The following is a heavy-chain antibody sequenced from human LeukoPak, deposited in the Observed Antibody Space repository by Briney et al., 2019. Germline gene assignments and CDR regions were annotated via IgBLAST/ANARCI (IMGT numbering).Heavy chain of an antibody. Sequence: GASVKVSCKASGYTFTSYGISWVRQAPGQGLEWRGWISAYNGNTNYAQKLQGRVTMTTDTSTSTAYMELRSLRSDDTAVYYCARVRSTIDLPGYSSSWYPYYFDYWGQGTLVTVSS. V-gene: IGHV1-18*01. CDR1: GYTFTSYG. CDR3: ARVRSTIDLPGYSSSWYPYYFDY. D-gene: IGHD6-13*01. CDR2: ISAYNGNT. J-gene: IGHJ4*02.